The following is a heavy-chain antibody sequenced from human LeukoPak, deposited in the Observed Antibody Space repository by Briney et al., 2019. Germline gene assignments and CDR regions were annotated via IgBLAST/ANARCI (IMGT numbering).Heavy chain of an antibody. Sequence: PGGSLRLSCTTSGFTFRTYAMSWVRQAPGKGLEWVSAISGSGGSTYYADSVKGRFTISRDNSRNTLYLQMNSLRAEDTAVYYCAKDRPLPRVEPTNFDYWGQGTLVTVSS. CDR3: AKDRPLPRVEPTNFDY. CDR1: GFTFRTYA. CDR2: ISGSGGST. J-gene: IGHJ4*02. D-gene: IGHD1-14*01. V-gene: IGHV3-23*01.